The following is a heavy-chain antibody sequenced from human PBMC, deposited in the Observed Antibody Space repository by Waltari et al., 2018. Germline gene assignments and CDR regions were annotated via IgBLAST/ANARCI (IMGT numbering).Heavy chain of an antibody. D-gene: IGHD2-15*01. Sequence: QVQLQQWGAGLLRPSETLSLTCAVYVGSFGGYSWSWIPHPPGKGLEWIGEINHSGSTNYNPSLKSRVTISVDTSKNQFSLKLSSVTAADTAVYYCARSLYCSGGSCYPKWFDPWGQGTLVTVSS. V-gene: IGHV4-34*01. J-gene: IGHJ5*02. CDR3: ARSLYCSGGSCYPKWFDP. CDR2: INHSGST. CDR1: VGSFGGYS.